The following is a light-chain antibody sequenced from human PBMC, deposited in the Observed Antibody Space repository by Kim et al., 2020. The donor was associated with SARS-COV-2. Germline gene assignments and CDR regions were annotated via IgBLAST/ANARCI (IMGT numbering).Light chain of an antibody. Sequence: ISCSGTGSNVGGNSVSWYKQLPGQAPQLLIHSNDQRPSGVPDRFSASKSVTSASLAISGLQSEDEADYYCASWDDSLNGLVVFGGGTQLTVL. CDR2: SND. V-gene: IGLV1-44*01. CDR3: ASWDDSLNGLVV. CDR1: GSNVGGNS. J-gene: IGLJ2*01.